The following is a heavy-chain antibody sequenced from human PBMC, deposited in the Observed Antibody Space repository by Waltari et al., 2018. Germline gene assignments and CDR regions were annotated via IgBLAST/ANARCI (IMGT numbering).Heavy chain of an antibody. J-gene: IGHJ6*03. CDR2: IDYRGGT. V-gene: IGHV4-39*01. CDR3: ARNMESPYNAPYYFYYMDV. Sequence: QLQLQESGPGLVKPSETLSLTCSVSGASITNSNSYWSWIRQPPGKGLEWIGSIDYRGGTYSSPSLKSRVTISLDTSKNQLSLKVSSVTVADTAIYFCARNMESPYNAPYYFYYMDVWGKGTTVTVSS. D-gene: IGHD3-10*01. CDR1: GASITNSNSY.